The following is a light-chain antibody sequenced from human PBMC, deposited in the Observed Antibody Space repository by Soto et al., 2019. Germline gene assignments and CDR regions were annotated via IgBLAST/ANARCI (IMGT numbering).Light chain of an antibody. V-gene: IGKV3-20*01. J-gene: IGKJ1*01. Sequence: EIVLTQSPGTLSLSPGESATLSCRASQPVSGNFLAWYQQKPGQAPRLLIYGVSSRATGIPDRFSGSGSGTDFTLTISRLEPEDFAVYYCQQYGSLRTFGQGTKV. CDR1: QPVSGNF. CDR3: QQYGSLRT. CDR2: GVS.